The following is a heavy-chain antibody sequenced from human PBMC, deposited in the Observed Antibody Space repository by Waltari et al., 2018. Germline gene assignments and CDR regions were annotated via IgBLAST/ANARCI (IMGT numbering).Heavy chain of an antibody. CDR1: GYSISSGYY. V-gene: IGHV4-38-2*02. Sequence: QVQLQESGPGLVKPSETLSLTCTVSGYSISSGYYWGWIRQPPGKGLEWIGSIYHSGSTHYNPSLKSRVTISVDTSKNQFSLKLSSVTAADTAVYYCARVAPGTTREAFDIWGQGTMVTVSS. CDR2: IYHSGST. CDR3: ARVAPGTTREAFDI. D-gene: IGHD1-1*01. J-gene: IGHJ3*02.